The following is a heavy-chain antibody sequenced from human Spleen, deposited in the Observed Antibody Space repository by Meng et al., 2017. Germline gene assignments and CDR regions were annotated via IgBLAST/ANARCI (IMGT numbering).Heavy chain of an antibody. CDR1: GYTFTGYY. CDR3: ARDPTYYDYVWGSSPDDAFDI. V-gene: IGHV1-2*02. Sequence: ASVKVSCKASGYTFTGYYMQWVRQAPGQGLEWMGWINPNSGGTNYAQKFQGRVTMTRDTSISTAYMELSRLRSDDTAVYYCARDPTYYDYVWGSSPDDAFDIWGQGTMVTVSS. CDR2: INPNSGGT. J-gene: IGHJ3*02. D-gene: IGHD3-16*01.